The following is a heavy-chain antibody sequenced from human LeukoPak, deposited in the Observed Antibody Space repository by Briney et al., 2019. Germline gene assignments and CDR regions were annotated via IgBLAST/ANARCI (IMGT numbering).Heavy chain of an antibody. CDR3: ARAPPNDYDSTGYYSPFDY. CDR1: GFTISTYA. V-gene: IGHV3-23*01. D-gene: IGHD3-22*01. J-gene: IGHJ4*02. CDR2: VFGNSDST. Sequence: GGSLRLSCAASGFTISTYALNWVRQIPGKGLEWVSTVFGNSDSTFYAETVKGRFTISRDTSKNTLYLQMNSLRADDTAVYYCARAPPNDYDSTGYYSPFDYWGQGILVTVSS.